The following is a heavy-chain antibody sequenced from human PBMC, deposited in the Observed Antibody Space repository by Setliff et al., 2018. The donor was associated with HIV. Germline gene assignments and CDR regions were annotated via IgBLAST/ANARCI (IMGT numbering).Heavy chain of an antibody. J-gene: IGHJ5*01. V-gene: IGHV4-34*01. D-gene: IGHD6-13*01. CDR2: IYYSGST. Sequence: KASETLSLTCAVYDGSFSGYYWIWIRQPPGKGLEWIGSIYYSGSTYYNPSLKSRVTMYVDTSKSQFSLRLSSVTAADTAVYYCARGGYSSRWYTWFDPWGQGALVTVS. CDR1: DGSFSGYY. CDR3: ARGGYSSRWYTWFDP.